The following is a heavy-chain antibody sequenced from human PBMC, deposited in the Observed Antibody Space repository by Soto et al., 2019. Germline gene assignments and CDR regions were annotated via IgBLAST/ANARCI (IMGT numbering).Heavy chain of an antibody. CDR1: GGTFSSYA. V-gene: IGHV1-69*12. Sequence: QVQLVQSGAEVKKPGSSVKVSCKASGGTFSSYAISWVRQAPGQGLEWMGGIIPIFGTANYAQKFQGRVTIPADESTSTAYMELSSLRSEDTAVYYCARGYCISTSCYAPTYYYYGMDVWGQGTTVTVSS. D-gene: IGHD2-2*01. CDR2: IIPIFGTA. J-gene: IGHJ6*02. CDR3: ARGYCISTSCYAPTYYYYGMDV.